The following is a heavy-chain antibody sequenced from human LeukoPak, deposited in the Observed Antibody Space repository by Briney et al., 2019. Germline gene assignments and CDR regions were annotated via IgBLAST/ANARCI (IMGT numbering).Heavy chain of an antibody. Sequence: GGSLRLSCAASGFTFSSYWMSWVRQAPGKGLEWVANIKQDGSEKYYVDSVKGRFTISRDNAKNSLYLQMNSLRAEDTAVYYCARSSSGDPHRGYYWGQGTLVTVSS. CDR1: GFTFSSYW. CDR2: IKQDGSEK. D-gene: IGHD6-19*01. CDR3: ARSSSGDPHRGYY. V-gene: IGHV3-7*03. J-gene: IGHJ4*02.